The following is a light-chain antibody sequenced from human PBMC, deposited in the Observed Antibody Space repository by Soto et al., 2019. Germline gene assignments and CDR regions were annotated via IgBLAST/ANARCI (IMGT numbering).Light chain of an antibody. CDR3: QQRQYWPPIT. Sequence: LTQSPSTLSLSPGERATLSCRASLNVNSYLAWYQQKPGQAPRLLIYDASNRAAGIPARFSGSGSGTDFTLTISSLEPEDFAIYYCQQRQYWPPITFGQGTRLEI. V-gene: IGKV3-11*01. J-gene: IGKJ5*01. CDR1: LNVNSY. CDR2: DAS.